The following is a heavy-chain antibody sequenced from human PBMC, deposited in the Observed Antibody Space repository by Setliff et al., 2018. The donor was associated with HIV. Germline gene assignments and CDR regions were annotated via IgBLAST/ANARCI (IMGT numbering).Heavy chain of an antibody. J-gene: IGHJ6*03. CDR3: ARHSNYGDPFDYYYMDV. Sequence: SEPLSLTCTVSGYSISSGDYWGWIRQPPGKGLEWIGSIYYSGSTYYNPSLKSRVTISVDTSKNQFSLKLSSVTAPDTAVYYCARHSNYGDPFDYYYMDVWGKGTTVTVSS. CDR1: GYSISSGDY. D-gene: IGHD4-17*01. V-gene: IGHV4-38-2*02. CDR2: IYYSGST.